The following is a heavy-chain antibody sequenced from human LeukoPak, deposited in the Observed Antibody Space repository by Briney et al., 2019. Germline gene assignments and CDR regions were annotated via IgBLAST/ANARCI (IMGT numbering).Heavy chain of an antibody. CDR3: ARVPGWELLDYFDY. Sequence: GGSLRLSCAAFGFTSSSYWMHWVRQAPGKGLVWVSRINSDGSSTSYADSVKGRFTISRDNAKNTLYLQMNSLRAEDTAVYYCARVPGWELLDYFDYWGQGTLVTVSS. V-gene: IGHV3-74*01. CDR1: GFTSSSYW. D-gene: IGHD1-26*01. CDR2: INSDGSST. J-gene: IGHJ4*02.